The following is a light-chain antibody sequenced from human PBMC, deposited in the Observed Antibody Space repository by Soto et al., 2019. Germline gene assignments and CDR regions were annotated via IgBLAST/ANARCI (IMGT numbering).Light chain of an antibody. CDR1: SSDVGSYNL. CDR3: CSYAGSSTWV. V-gene: IGLV2-23*01. CDR2: EGN. Sequence: QSVLTQPASVSGSPGQSITISCTGTSSDVGSYNLVSWYQQHPGKAPKLMIYEGNKRPSGVSNRFSGSKSGNTASLTISGLQAEDEAGYYCCSYAGSSTWVFGGGTELTV. J-gene: IGLJ3*02.